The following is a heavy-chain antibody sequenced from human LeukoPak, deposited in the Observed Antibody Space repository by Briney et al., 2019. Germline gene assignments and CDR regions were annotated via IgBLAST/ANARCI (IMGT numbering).Heavy chain of an antibody. CDR3: AREGYSSNWYDY. D-gene: IGHD6-13*01. Sequence: PSETLSLTCTVSGGSISSHYWAWSREPPGKGLEWRGYISYTGSTNYNPSLKGRVTISVDTSKNQFSLKLRSVTAADTAVYYCAREGYSSNWYDYGGQGPLVTVS. CDR1: GGSISSHY. CDR2: ISYTGST. V-gene: IGHV4-59*11. J-gene: IGHJ5*01.